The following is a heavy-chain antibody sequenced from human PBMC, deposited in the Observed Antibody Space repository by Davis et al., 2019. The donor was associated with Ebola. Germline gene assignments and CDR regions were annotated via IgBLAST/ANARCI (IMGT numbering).Heavy chain of an antibody. V-gene: IGHV1-69*04. CDR1: GGTFSSYA. D-gene: IGHD5-18*01. J-gene: IGHJ4*02. CDR3: ATGGDTDY. CDR2: IIPILGIA. Sequence: SVKVSCKASGGTFSSYAISWVRQAPGQGLEWMGRIIPILGIANYAQKFQGRVTITRDTSASTAYMELSSLRSEDTAVYYCATGGDTDYWGQGTLVTVSS.